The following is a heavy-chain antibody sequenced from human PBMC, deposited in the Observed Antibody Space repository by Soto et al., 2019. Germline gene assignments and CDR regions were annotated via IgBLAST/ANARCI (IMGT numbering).Heavy chain of an antibody. Sequence: QVQLVESGGGVVQPGTSLRLSCVGSGFIFRSYVIHWVRQAPGKGLEWVALTSYDGSNTYYDASVKGRFTISRDNSRNTVDLQMDSLRVEDTALYYFARWGTTGGLDVWGQGTLVSVSS. D-gene: IGHD3-16*01. CDR2: TSYDGSNT. J-gene: IGHJ4*02. V-gene: IGHV3-30*19. CDR3: ARWGTTGGLDV. CDR1: GFIFRSYV.